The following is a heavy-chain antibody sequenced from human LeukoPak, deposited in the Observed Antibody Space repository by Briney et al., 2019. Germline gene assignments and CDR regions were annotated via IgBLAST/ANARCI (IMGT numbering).Heavy chain of an antibody. J-gene: IGHJ5*01. CDR3: AKAPDFVWGSYRNNYFDS. D-gene: IGHD3-16*02. V-gene: IGHV3-23*01. CDR1: GFTFSDHA. CDR2: ITGSGPTT. Sequence: GGSLRLSCVASGFTFSDHAMTWVRGAPGKTFGWVSAITGSGPTTYYAASVTGRFTMSRDNSNNLIFLEMNDLRVEDTAVYYCAKAPDFVWGSYRNNYFDSWGQGTLVSVS.